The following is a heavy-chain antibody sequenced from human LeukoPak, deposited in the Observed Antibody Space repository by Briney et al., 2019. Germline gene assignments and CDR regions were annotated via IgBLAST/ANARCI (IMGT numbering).Heavy chain of an antibody. J-gene: IGHJ4*02. Sequence: ASVKVSCKASGYTFTGYYMHWVRQAPGQGLEWMGWINPNSDFTNFAQNFQGRVTMTSDTSISTAYMELSRLRSDDTAVYYCARDSFMVRGVIPDYWGQGTLATVSS. CDR1: GYTFTGYY. V-gene: IGHV1-2*02. CDR3: ARDSFMVRGVIPDY. D-gene: IGHD3-10*01. CDR2: INPNSDFT.